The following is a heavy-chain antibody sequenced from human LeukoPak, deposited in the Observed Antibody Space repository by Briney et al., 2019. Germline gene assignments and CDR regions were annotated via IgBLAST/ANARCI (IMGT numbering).Heavy chain of an antibody. Sequence: TSETLSLTCAVYGGSLSGYYWSWIRQPPGKGLEWIGEINHSGNTNYNPSLKSRVTISVDTSKNQFSLKLSSVTAADTAVYYCARGVYIAAAQYAYWGQGTLVTVSS. J-gene: IGHJ4*02. V-gene: IGHV4-34*01. CDR1: GGSLSGYY. CDR3: ARGVYIAAAQYAY. CDR2: INHSGNT. D-gene: IGHD6-13*01.